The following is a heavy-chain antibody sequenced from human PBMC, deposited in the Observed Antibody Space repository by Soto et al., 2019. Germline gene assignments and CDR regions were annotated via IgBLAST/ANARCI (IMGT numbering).Heavy chain of an antibody. Sequence: SETLSLICAVSGDSISSSVWWTWVRQPPGKGLEWIGEVFHTGDTYFNPSLRSRVAMSVDKSTNEFSLKVTSVTAADTAIYYCARKAWVRFDYWGQGALVTVSS. CDR3: ARKAWVRFDY. CDR1: GDSISSSVW. J-gene: IGHJ4*02. D-gene: IGHD7-27*01. CDR2: VFHTGDT. V-gene: IGHV4-4*02.